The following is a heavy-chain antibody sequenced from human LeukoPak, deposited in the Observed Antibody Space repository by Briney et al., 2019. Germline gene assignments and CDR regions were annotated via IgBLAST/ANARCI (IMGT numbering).Heavy chain of an antibody. V-gene: IGHV3-21*01. D-gene: IGHD1-1*01. CDR3: AKSGGNNDFNY. CDR1: GFTFSSYS. Sequence: GGSLRLSCAASGFTFSSYSMNWVRQAPGKGLEWVSSISSSSSYIYYADSVKGRFTISRDNSKNTLFLQMNSLRTEDTAVYYCAKSGGNNDFNYWGQGTLVTVSS. J-gene: IGHJ4*02. CDR2: ISSSSSYI.